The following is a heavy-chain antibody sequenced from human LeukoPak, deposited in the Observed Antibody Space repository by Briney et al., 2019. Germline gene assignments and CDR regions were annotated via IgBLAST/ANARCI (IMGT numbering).Heavy chain of an antibody. V-gene: IGHV3-74*01. CDR2: IKSDGSST. J-gene: IGHJ5*02. D-gene: IGHD6-6*01. Sequence: GGSLRLSCAASGFTFSSYWMHWVRHAPGKGLVWVSRIKSDGSSTSYADFVKGRFTISRDNAKNTLYLQMNSLRAEDTAVYYCARNTAARWFDPWGQGTLVTVSS. CDR1: GFTFSSYW. CDR3: ARNTAARWFDP.